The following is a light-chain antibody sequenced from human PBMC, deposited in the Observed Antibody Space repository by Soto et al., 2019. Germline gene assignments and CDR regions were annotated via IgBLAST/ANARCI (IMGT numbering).Light chain of an antibody. Sequence: QSALTQPASVSGSPGQSITISCTGTSSDVGSYNLVSWYQQHPGKAPKLMIYEVSKRPSGVSNRFSGSKSGNTASLTISGLQAEDEADYYCCSYAGSSTYVFGPGTKVT. CDR2: EVS. CDR3: CSYAGSSTYV. J-gene: IGLJ1*01. V-gene: IGLV2-23*02. CDR1: SSDVGSYNL.